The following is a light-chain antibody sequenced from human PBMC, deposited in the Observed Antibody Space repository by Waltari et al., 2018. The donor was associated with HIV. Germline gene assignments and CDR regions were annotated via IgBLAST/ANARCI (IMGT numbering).Light chain of an antibody. J-gene: IGKJ1*01. CDR2: WAS. CDR1: QSIFFNSDKKNY. Sequence: DVVMTQSPDLLIVSLGESITINCKSTQSIFFNSDKKNYLAWYQQKPGQPPKLLVYWASTRESGVPARFSGAVSGTDFTLTISGLQAEDAATYFCQQYYMTPPAFGQGTKVEI. V-gene: IGKV4-1*01. CDR3: QQYYMTPPA.